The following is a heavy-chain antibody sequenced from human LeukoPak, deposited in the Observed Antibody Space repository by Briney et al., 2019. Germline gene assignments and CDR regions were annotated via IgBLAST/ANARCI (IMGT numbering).Heavy chain of an antibody. CDR2: IFHTGST. Sequence: RPSETLSLTCTVSGGSISSYYWSWIRQPPGKGLEWIGSIFHTGSTYFNLSLKSRVTISVDTSKNQFSLKLSSVTAADTAVYYCARGLHFITMVRENWFDPWGQGTLVTVSS. CDR1: GGSISSYY. V-gene: IGHV4-59*01. D-gene: IGHD3-10*01. CDR3: ARGLHFITMVRENWFDP. J-gene: IGHJ5*02.